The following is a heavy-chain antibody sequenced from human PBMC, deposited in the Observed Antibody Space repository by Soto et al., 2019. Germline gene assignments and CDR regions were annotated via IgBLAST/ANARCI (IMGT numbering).Heavy chain of an antibody. CDR3: ARGKYSGSYH. CDR1: GGSISSYY. D-gene: IGHD1-26*01. CDR2: IYYSGST. J-gene: IGHJ5*02. V-gene: IGHV4-59*01. Sequence: LSLTCTVSGGSISSYYWSWIRQPPGKGLEWIGYIYYSGSTNYNPSLKSRVTISVDTSKNQFSLKLSSVTAADTAVYYCARGKYSGSYHWGQGTLVTVSS.